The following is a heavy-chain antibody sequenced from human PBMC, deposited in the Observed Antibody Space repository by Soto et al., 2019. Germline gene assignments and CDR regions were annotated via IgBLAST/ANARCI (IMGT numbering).Heavy chain of an antibody. V-gene: IGHV4-31*03. D-gene: IGHD1-26*01. CDR3: ARESREQPYFAELPVGDWFDP. Sequence: QVQLQESGPGLVKPSQTLSLTCTVSGGSISSGGYYWSWIRQHPGKGLEWIGYIYYSGSTYYNPSLKSRVTISVDTSKNQFSLKLSSVTAADTAVYYCARESREQPYFAELPVGDWFDPWGQGTLVTVSS. J-gene: IGHJ5*02. CDR2: IYYSGST. CDR1: GGSISSGGYY.